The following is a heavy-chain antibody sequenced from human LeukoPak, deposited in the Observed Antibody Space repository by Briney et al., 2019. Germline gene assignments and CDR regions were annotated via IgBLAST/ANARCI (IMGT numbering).Heavy chain of an antibody. J-gene: IGHJ4*02. D-gene: IGHD1-1*01. Sequence: SETLSLTCAVYGGSFSGYYWSWIRQPPGKGLEWSGEINHSGSTNYNPSLKSRVTISVDTSKNQFSLKLSSVTAADTAVYYCARDDNLGYFDYWGQGTLVTVSS. CDR3: ARDDNLGYFDY. CDR2: INHSGST. V-gene: IGHV4-34*01. CDR1: GGSFSGYY.